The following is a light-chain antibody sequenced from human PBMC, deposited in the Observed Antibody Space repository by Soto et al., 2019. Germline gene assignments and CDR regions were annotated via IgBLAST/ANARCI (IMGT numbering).Light chain of an antibody. V-gene: IGKV1-5*03. CDR2: EAS. CDR3: QYYKESST. Sequence: DIQMTQSPSTLSASVGDRVTITCRASQSISSWLAWYQQKPGKAPKLLMHEASSSEIGDPPRFSGSGFGTESTLTISSLQPDDFATYYCQYYKESSTFGQGTRLEIK. CDR1: QSISSW. J-gene: IGKJ1*01.